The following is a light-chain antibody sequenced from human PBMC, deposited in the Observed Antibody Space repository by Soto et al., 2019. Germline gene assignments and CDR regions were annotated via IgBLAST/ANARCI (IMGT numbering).Light chain of an antibody. V-gene: IGLV2-8*01. J-gene: IGLJ1*01. CDR3: NSYAASNTFV. CDR1: SSDVGAYNY. Sequence: QSVLTQPASVSGSPGQSITISCGGTSSDVGAYNYVSWYQQHPGKAPKLVIFEVNKRPSGVPDRFSGSKSGNTASLTVSGLQTEDEADYYCNSYAASNTFVFGTGTKVTVL. CDR2: EVN.